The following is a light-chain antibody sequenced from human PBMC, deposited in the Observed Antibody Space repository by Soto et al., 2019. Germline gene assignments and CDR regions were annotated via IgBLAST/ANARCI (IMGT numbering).Light chain of an antibody. Sequence: EIVLTQSPATLSLSPGERATLSCRASQSVGTFFAWYQQKPGQAPRLLIYDASNRATGIPARFSGSGSGTDFTLTISRLEPEDFAVYYCQESPRTFGQGTKVDIK. CDR1: QSVGTF. J-gene: IGKJ1*01. CDR2: DAS. CDR3: QESPRT. V-gene: IGKV3-11*01.